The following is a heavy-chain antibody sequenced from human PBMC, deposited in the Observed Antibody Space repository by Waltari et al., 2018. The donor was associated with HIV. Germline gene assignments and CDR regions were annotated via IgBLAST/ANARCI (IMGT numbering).Heavy chain of an antibody. D-gene: IGHD5-12*01. Sequence: EVQLVESGGGLVQPGGSLRLSCAASGFTFSSYWMHWVRQAPGKGLVWVSRINSDGSIASYADSVKVRSTISRDNAKNTLYLQMNSLRAEDTAVYYCARAVEMATMNVPFDYWGQGTLVTVSS. CDR1: GFTFSSYW. J-gene: IGHJ4*02. CDR3: ARAVEMATMNVPFDY. V-gene: IGHV3-74*01. CDR2: INSDGSIA.